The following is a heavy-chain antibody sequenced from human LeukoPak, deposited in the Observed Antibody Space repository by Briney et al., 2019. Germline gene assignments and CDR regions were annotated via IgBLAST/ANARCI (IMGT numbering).Heavy chain of an antibody. D-gene: IGHD3-22*01. V-gene: IGHV3-23*01. CDR1: GLTFSSYA. CDR3: AKHRFESGGYHSTD. J-gene: IGHJ4*02. CDR2: ISGGSGST. Sequence: GGSLRLSCAASGLTFSSYAMSWVRQAPGKGLAWVSTISGGSGSTYCADSVKGRFTISRDNSKNTLYLQMNSLRDEDTAVYYCAKHRFESGGYHSTDWGQGTLVTVSS.